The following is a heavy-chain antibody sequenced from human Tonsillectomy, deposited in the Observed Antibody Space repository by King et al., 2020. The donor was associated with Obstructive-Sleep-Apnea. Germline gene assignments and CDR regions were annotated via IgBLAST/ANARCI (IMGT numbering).Heavy chain of an antibody. Sequence: VQLQESGPGLVKPSETLSLNCTVSGGSISGYYWSWIRQPPGKGLEWIGYVYYSGRTNYNPSLKRRVTISVDTSKNKFSLWLSSVTAADTAIYYCARINEQPDPFDYGGQGTLVTVSS. D-gene: IGHD6-13*01. CDR1: GGSISGYY. CDR2: VYYSGRT. CDR3: ARINEQPDPFDY. V-gene: IGHV4-59*01. J-gene: IGHJ4*02.